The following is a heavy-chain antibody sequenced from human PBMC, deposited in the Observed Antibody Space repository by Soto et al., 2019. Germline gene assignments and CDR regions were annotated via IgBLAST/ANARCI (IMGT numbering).Heavy chain of an antibody. Sequence: SETLSLTCAVYGGFLSESYWTWIRQPPGKGLEWIGEINHVGGTNYNPSLKSRVTMSVDTSQNQFSLRLISVTAADTAMYFCVRIRYQLPSSVLWLDPWGQGTPGTVSS. J-gene: IGHJ5*02. CDR2: INHVGGT. CDR3: VRIRYQLPSSVLWLDP. D-gene: IGHD3-16*01. CDR1: GGFLSESY. V-gene: IGHV4-34*01.